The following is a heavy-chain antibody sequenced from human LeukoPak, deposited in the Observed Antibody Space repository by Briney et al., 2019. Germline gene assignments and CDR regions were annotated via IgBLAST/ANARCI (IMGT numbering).Heavy chain of an antibody. CDR2: INPNSGGT. Sequence: ASVTVSCKASGYTFTDYYMHWVRQAPGQGLEWMGWINPNSGGTNYAQKFQGRVTMTRDTSIRTAYMELSRLRSDDTAVYYCAIEFATVVVSAVISAFDIWGQGTMVTVSS. CDR1: GYTFTDYY. J-gene: IGHJ3*02. D-gene: IGHD2-2*02. V-gene: IGHV1-2*02. CDR3: AIEFATVVVSAVISAFDI.